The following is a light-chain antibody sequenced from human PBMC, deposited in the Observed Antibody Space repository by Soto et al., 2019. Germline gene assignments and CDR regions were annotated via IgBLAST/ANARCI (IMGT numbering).Light chain of an antibody. CDR2: GAS. J-gene: IGKJ2*01. Sequence: EIVLTQSPDTLSLSPGERATLSCRASQSVGTYLVWYQQKPGQAPRLLIYGASNRATGIPARFSGSGSGTDFTLTISSLEPEDFAVYYCPQRSNGFGQGTKLEIK. CDR3: PQRSNG. CDR1: QSVGTY. V-gene: IGKV3-11*01.